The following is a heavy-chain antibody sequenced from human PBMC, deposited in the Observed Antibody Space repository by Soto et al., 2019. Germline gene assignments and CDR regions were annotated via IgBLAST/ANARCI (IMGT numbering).Heavy chain of an antibody. V-gene: IGHV3-23*01. Sequence: GGALRLSCAASGFTFSSYAMSWVRQAPGKGLEWVSAISGSGGSTYYADSVKGRFTISRDNSKNTLYLQMNSLRAEDTAVYYCAKAYDFWSGYYEFWGQGTLVTVSS. CDR3: AKAYDFWSGYYEF. J-gene: IGHJ4*02. CDR2: ISGSGGST. D-gene: IGHD3-3*01. CDR1: GFTFSSYA.